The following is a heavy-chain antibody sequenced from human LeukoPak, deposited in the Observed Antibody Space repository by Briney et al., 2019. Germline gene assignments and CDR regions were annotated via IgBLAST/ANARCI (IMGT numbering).Heavy chain of an antibody. CDR3: ARDLHRYYYYYMDV. V-gene: IGHV4-30-2*01. Sequence: SETLSLTCAVSGGSISSGGYSWSWIRQPPGKGLEWIGYIYHSGSTYYNPSLKSRVTISVDRSKNQFSLKLSSVTAADTAVYYCARDLHRYYYYYMDVWGKGTTVTVSS. CDR1: GGSISSGGYS. CDR2: IYHSGST. D-gene: IGHD4-11*01. J-gene: IGHJ6*03.